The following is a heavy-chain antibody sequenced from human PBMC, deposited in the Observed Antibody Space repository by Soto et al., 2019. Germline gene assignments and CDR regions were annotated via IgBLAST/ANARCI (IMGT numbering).Heavy chain of an antibody. Sequence: ASVKVSCKASGGTFSSYTISWVRQAPGQGLEWMGRIIPILGIANYAQKFQGRVTITADKSTSTAYMELSSLRSEDTAVYYCARGIIDRYLERRESNYYYYMDVGGKGTTVTVSS. CDR1: GGTFSSYT. CDR2: IIPILGIA. D-gene: IGHD1-1*01. CDR3: ARGIIDRYLERRESNYYYYMDV. V-gene: IGHV1-69*02. J-gene: IGHJ6*03.